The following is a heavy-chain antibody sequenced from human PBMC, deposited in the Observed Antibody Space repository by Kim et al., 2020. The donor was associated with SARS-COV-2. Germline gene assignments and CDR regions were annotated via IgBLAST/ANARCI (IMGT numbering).Heavy chain of an antibody. J-gene: IGHJ4*02. Sequence: SAGSVSGWFTISRDNTTNTLYLQMSSLRAEDTALYYCAKTPRIAAAGDYWGQGTLVTVSS. D-gene: IGHD6-13*01. CDR3: AKTPRIAAAGDY. V-gene: IGHV3-23*01.